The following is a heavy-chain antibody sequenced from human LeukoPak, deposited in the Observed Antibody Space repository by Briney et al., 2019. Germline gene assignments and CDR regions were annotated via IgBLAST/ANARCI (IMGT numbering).Heavy chain of an antibody. Sequence: SSETLSLTCAVYGGSFNGYYWSWIRQPPGKGLEWIGEINHSGSTNYSPSLKSRVTLSVDTSKNQFSLRLSSVTAADTAVYYCARDKREPRYAFDIWGQGTMVTVSS. J-gene: IGHJ3*02. CDR3: ARDKREPRYAFDI. V-gene: IGHV4-34*01. CDR1: GGSFNGYY. D-gene: IGHD1-26*01. CDR2: INHSGST.